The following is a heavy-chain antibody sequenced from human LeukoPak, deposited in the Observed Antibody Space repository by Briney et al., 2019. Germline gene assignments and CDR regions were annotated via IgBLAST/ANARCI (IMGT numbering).Heavy chain of an antibody. V-gene: IGHV1-18*01. CDR2: ISAYNGNT. D-gene: IGHD2-15*01. CDR3: ARDRRAVVVAAIPFDY. CDR1: GYTFTSYG. J-gene: IGHJ4*02. Sequence: ASVKVSCKASGYTFTSYGISWVRQAPGQGLEWMGWISAYNGNTNYAQKLQGRVTMTTVTSTSTAYMELRSLRSDDTAVYYCARDRRAVVVAAIPFDYWGQGTLVTVSS.